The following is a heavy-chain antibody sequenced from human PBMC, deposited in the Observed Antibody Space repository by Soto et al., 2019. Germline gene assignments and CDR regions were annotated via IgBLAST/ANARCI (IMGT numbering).Heavy chain of an antibody. CDR3: ARWVGGESRYLAY. CDR1: GFTFSAYS. V-gene: IGHV3-48*01. D-gene: IGHD3-9*01. CDR2: ISSSSSNT. J-gene: IGHJ4*02. Sequence: EVQLVESGGGLVQPGGSLRLSCAASGFTFSAYSMNWVRQAPGKGLEGGSDISSSSSNTYYAASVKGRFTISRDNAKNSLYLQMNSVRAEDTAVYYCARWVGGESRYLAYWGQGTLVTVSS.